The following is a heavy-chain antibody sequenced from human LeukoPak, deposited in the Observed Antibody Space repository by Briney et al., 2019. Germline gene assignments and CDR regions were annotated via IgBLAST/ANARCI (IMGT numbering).Heavy chain of an antibody. D-gene: IGHD3-3*01. CDR2: INHSGST. V-gene: IGHV4-34*01. Sequence: SETLSLTCAVYGGSFSGYYWSWIRQPPGKGLEWIGEINHSGSTNYNPSLKSRVTISVDTSKNQFSLKLSSVTAADTAVYYCARAPLFRFLEWLFRPFDYWGQGTLVTVSS. CDR1: GGSFSGYY. CDR3: ARAPLFRFLEWLFRPFDY. J-gene: IGHJ4*02.